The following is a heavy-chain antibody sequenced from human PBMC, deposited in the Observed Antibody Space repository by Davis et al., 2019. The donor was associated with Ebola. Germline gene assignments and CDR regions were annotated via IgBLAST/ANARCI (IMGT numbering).Heavy chain of an antibody. J-gene: IGHJ4*02. V-gene: IGHV3-53*01. D-gene: IGHD1-26*01. Sequence: GESLKISCAASGFIVSDNYINWVRQAPGKGLEWVSVFYAGDVTYYADSVRGRFIMSRDNSENTLYLQMNRLRAEDTAVYYCARVRWEEGADHWGQGTLVTVSS. CDR1: GFIVSDNY. CDR2: FYAGDVT. CDR3: ARVRWEEGADH.